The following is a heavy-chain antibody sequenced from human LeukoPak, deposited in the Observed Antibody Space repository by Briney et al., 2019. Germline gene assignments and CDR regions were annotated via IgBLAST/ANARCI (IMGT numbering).Heavy chain of an antibody. CDR3: ARSLNMDPRSIQLWLRYYYMDV. J-gene: IGHJ6*03. CDR2: INPNSGGT. Sequence: ASVKVSCKASGYTFTGYYMHWVRQAPGQGLEWMGWINPNSGGTNYAQKFQGGVTMTRDTSISTAYMELSRLRSDDTAVYYCARSLNMDPRSIQLWLRYYYMDVWGKGTTVTVSS. D-gene: IGHD5-18*01. CDR1: GYTFTGYY. V-gene: IGHV1-2*02.